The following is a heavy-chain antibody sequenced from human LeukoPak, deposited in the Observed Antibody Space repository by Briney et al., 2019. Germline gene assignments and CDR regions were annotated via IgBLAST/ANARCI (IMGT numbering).Heavy chain of an antibody. D-gene: IGHD3-9*01. Sequence: GGSLRLSCAASGFTFSSYSMNWVRQAPGKGLEWVSSISSSSSYIYYADSVKGRFTISRDNSKNTLYLQMNSLRAEDTAVYCCANLHYDILTGYIYYFDYWGQGTLVTVSS. V-gene: IGHV3-21*04. CDR2: ISSSSSYI. CDR3: ANLHYDILTGYIYYFDY. CDR1: GFTFSSYS. J-gene: IGHJ4*02.